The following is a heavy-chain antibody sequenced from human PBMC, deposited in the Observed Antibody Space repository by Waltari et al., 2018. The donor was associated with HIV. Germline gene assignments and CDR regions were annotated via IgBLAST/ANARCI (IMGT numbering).Heavy chain of an antibody. V-gene: IGHV3-21*01. CDR1: GFTFSSYT. J-gene: IGHJ6*02. D-gene: IGHD3-10*01. Sequence: EVQLVESGGGLVKPGGSLRLSCAASGFTFSSYTMNWVRPAPGKGLEWVSSITSDSGSTYYADSVKGRFTISRDNARNSLYLQMNSLRAEDTAVYYCASLTPITMIRGAYFYYGMDVWGQGTTVTVSS. CDR3: ASLTPITMIRGAYFYYGMDV. CDR2: ITSDSGST.